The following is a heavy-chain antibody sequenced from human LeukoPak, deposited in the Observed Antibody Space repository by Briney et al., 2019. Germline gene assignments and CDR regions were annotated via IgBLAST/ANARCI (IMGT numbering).Heavy chain of an antibody. V-gene: IGHV4-4*02. D-gene: IGHD2-15*01. J-gene: IGHJ4*02. CDR1: GDSFSGSTW. CDR2: IYHSGRT. Sequence: SGTLSLTCAVSGDSFSGSTWWSWVRQPPGKGLEWIGEIYHSGRTNYNPSLKSRVTISVDTSMNQFSLRLNSVTAADTAVYYCARDLGSSPGNWGQGTLVTVSS. CDR3: ARDLGSSPGN.